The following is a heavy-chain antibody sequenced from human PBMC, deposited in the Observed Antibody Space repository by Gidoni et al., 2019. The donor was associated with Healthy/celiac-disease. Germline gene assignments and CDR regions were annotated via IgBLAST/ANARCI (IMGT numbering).Heavy chain of an antibody. D-gene: IGHD6-13*01. V-gene: IGHV1-2*04. CDR1: GYTFTGYY. CDR2: INPNSGGT. J-gene: IGHJ6*02. Sequence: QVQLVQSGAEVKKPGASVKVSCNAAGYTFTGYYMHWVRQAPGQGLEWMGWINPNSGGTNYAQKFQGWVTMTRDTSISTAYMELSRLRSDDTAVYYCARDLAAAGTDAYYYYYGMDVWGQGTTVTVSS. CDR3: ARDLAAAGTDAYYYYYGMDV.